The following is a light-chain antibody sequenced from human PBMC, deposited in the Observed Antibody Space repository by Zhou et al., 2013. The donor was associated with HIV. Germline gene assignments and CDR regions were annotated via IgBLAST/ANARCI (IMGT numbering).Light chain of an antibody. CDR1: QTISNW. CDR2: KAS. J-gene: IGKJ1*01. CDR3: QQSKSYPRT. Sequence: DIQMTQSPSTLSASVGDRVTITCRASQTISNWLAWYQHKPGKAPKLLISKASSLESGVPSRFSGGGSGTEFSLTINSLQPDDFATYFCQQSKSYPRTFGQGTNVEVK. V-gene: IGKV1-5*03.